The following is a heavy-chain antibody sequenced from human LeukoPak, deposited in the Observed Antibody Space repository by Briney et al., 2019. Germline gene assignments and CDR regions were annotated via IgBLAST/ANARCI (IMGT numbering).Heavy chain of an antibody. CDR2: ISGSGGST. D-gene: IGHD2-15*01. CDR3: AKSDCSGGSCYPYYFDY. CDR1: GFTFSSYA. Sequence: GGSLRLSCAASGFTFSSYAMSWVRQAPGKGLEWVSAISGSGGSTYYADSVKGRFTIPGDNSKDTLYLQMNSLRAEDTAVYYCAKSDCSGGSCYPYYFDYWGQGTLVTVSS. V-gene: IGHV3-23*01. J-gene: IGHJ4*02.